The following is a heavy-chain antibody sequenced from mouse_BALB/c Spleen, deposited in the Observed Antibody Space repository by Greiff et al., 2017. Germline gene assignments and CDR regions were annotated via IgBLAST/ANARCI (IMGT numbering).Heavy chain of an antibody. D-gene: IGHD1-2*01. Sequence: EVMLVESGGGLVKPGGSLKLSCAASGFTFSSYAMSWVRQTPEKRLEWVASISSGGSTYYPDSVKDRFTISRDNARNILYLQMSSLRSEDTAMYYCAREVTTATAMDYWGQGTSVTVSS. CDR1: GFTFSSYA. V-gene: IGHV5-6-5*01. CDR3: AREVTTATAMDY. J-gene: IGHJ4*01. CDR2: ISSGGST.